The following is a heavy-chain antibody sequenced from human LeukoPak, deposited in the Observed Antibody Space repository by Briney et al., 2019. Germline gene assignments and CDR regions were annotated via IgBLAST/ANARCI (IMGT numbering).Heavy chain of an antibody. J-gene: IGHJ4*02. CDR1: GGSISSSSYY. CDR3: ASDGAVAGPYYFDY. V-gene: IGHV4-39*01. Sequence: SETLSLTCTVTGGSISSSSYYWGWIRQPPGKGLEWIGSIYYSGSTYYNPSLKSRVTISVDTSKNQFSLKLSSVTAADTAVYYCASDGAVAGPYYFDYWGQGTLVTVSP. CDR2: IYYSGST. D-gene: IGHD6-19*01.